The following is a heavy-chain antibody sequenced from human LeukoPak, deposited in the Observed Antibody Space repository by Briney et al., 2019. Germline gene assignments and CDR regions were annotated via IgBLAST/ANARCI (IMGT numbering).Heavy chain of an antibody. CDR2: IYSGAST. CDR3: ARSGRAYYYYGMDV. J-gene: IGHJ6*02. CDR1: GFTVSSNY. V-gene: IGHV3-66*01. Sequence: GGSLRLSCAASGFTVSSNYMSWVRQAPGEGLELVSVIYSGASTYYADSVKGRFTISRDNSKNTLYLQMNSLRAEDTAVYYCARSGRAYYYYGMDVWGQGTTVTVSS.